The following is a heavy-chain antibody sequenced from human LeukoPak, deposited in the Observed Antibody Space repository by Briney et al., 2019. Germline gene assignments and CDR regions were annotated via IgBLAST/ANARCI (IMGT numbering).Heavy chain of an antibody. Sequence: PGGSLRLSCAASGFTFSSYGMHWVRQAPGKGLEWVAFIRYDGSNKYYADSVKGRFTTSRSNFKNRLSRQTHGLSAVDTALYECWKVMSPYSGSYSLYFDYWGQGTLVTVSS. CDR2: IRYDGSNK. CDR1: GFTFSSYG. D-gene: IGHD1-26*01. V-gene: IGHV3-30*02. CDR3: WKVMSPYSGSYSLYFDY. J-gene: IGHJ4*02.